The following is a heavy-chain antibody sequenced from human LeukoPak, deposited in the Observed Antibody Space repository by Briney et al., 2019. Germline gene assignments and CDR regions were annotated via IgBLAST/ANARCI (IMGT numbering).Heavy chain of an antibody. J-gene: IGHJ6*02. CDR1: GINFADYA. D-gene: IGHD6-19*01. CDR3: AKDLAVANNYYGMDV. V-gene: IGHV3-43*02. Sequence: GGSLRLSCVVSGINFADYAMHWVRQPPGKGLEWVSLISADGGSTFSADSVNGRFTISRDNSKDTLYLQMNSLRAEDTAVYYCAKDLAVANNYYGMDVWGQGTTVTVSS. CDR2: ISADGGST.